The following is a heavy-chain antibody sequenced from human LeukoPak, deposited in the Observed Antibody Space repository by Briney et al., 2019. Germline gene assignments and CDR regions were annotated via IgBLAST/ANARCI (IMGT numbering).Heavy chain of an antibody. Sequence: GGSLRLSCAASGFTFSSYSMNWVRQAPGKGLEWVSYISSSSSTKYYADSVKGRFTISRDNAKNSLYLQMNSLRAEDTAVYYCARGYSYGHRDYYHYMDVWGKGTTVTVSS. V-gene: IGHV3-48*01. CDR2: ISSSSSTK. CDR3: ARGYSYGHRDYYHYMDV. J-gene: IGHJ6*03. D-gene: IGHD5-18*01. CDR1: GFTFSSYS.